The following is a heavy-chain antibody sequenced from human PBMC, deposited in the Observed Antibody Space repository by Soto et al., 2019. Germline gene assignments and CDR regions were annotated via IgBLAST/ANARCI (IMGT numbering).Heavy chain of an antibody. CDR2: ISYDGSNK. V-gene: IGHV3-30*18. J-gene: IGHJ4*02. D-gene: IGHD4-17*01. Sequence: GGSLRLSCAASGFTFSSYGMHWVRQAPGKGLEWVAVISYDGSNKYYADSVKGRFTISRDNSKNTLYLQMNSLRAEDTAVYYCAKAEDYGDFYWGQGTLVTVSS. CDR3: AKAEDYGDFY. CDR1: GFTFSSYG.